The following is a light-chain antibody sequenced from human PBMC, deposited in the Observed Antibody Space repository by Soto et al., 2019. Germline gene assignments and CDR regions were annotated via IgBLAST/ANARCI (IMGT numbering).Light chain of an antibody. J-gene: IGLJ2*01. Sequence: QPVLTQPPSASGTPGQRVTVSCSGFSSNIGSNTVTWYQQVPGTAPKLLIYSNNQRPSGVPDRFSGSKSGTSASLAVSGLQSEYEADYYCATWDDSLNAVVFGGGTKLTVL. CDR1: SSNIGSNT. V-gene: IGLV1-44*01. CDR2: SNN. CDR3: ATWDDSLNAVV.